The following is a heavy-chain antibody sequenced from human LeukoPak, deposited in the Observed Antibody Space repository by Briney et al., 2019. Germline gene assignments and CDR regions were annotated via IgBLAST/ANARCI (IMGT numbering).Heavy chain of an antibody. D-gene: IGHD3-16*01. CDR3: ARVGAKYGY. V-gene: IGHV4-34*01. CDR1: GGSFSGYY. CDR2: INHSGST. Sequence: PSETLSLTCAVYGGSFSGYYWSWIRQPPGKGLEWIGEINHSGSTNYNPSLKSRVTISVDTSKNQFSLKLSSVTAADTAVYYCARVGAKYGYWGQGTLVTVSS. J-gene: IGHJ4*02.